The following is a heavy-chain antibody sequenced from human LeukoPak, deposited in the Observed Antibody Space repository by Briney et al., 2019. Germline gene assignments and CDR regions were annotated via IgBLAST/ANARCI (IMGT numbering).Heavy chain of an antibody. D-gene: IGHD6-19*01. CDR1: GFAFSSQA. CDR3: AKDARRSDGWYFFDH. CDR2: ISDSGDST. J-gene: IGHJ4*02. Sequence: PGGSLRLSCAASGFAFSSQAMGWVRQAPGKGLEWVSVISDSGDSTYYADYVKGRFTISRDNSKNTLYLQMISLRAEDTAIYYCAKDARRSDGWYFFDHWGQGTLVTVSS. V-gene: IGHV3-23*01.